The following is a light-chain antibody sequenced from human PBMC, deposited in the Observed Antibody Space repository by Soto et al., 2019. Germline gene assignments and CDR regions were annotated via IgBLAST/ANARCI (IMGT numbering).Light chain of an antibody. CDR2: GNT. J-gene: IGLJ2*01. V-gene: IGLV1-40*01. CDR3: LSFDSSLSVV. Sequence: QSVLTQPPSVSGAPGQRGTISCTGSSSNIGAGYDVHWYQQLPGRAPKLLIYGNTNRPSGVPDRFSGSKSGTSASLAITGLQAEYEADYYCLSFDSSLSVVFGGGTKLTVL. CDR1: SSNIGAGYD.